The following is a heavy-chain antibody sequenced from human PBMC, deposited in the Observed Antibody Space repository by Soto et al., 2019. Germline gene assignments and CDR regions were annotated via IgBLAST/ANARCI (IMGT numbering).Heavy chain of an antibody. V-gene: IGHV4-39*01. D-gene: IGHD5-12*01. CDR3: ARLRAAVTTTYGVDV. Sequence: SETLSLTCAVSGDSITSRSYYWGWIRQSPGKGLEWIAAFYYSGSTYYNPSLRSRVTISVDTSKNQFSLNLASVTAADTAVYYCARLRAAVTTTYGVDVWGRGTTVTVSS. CDR2: FYYSGST. J-gene: IGHJ6*02. CDR1: GDSITSRSYY.